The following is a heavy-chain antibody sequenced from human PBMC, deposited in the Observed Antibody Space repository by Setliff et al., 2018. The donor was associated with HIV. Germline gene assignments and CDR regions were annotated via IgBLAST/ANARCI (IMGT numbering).Heavy chain of an antibody. CDR1: GFTFTSSA. CDR2: IVVGRGNI. D-gene: IGHD3-22*01. V-gene: IGHV1-58*02. Sequence: GASVKVSCKASGFTFTSSAMQWVRQARGQRLEWIGWIVVGRGNINYAQKFQERVTITRDMSTSTAYMELSSLRSENTAVYYCAAGPMIGGFDGFELWGQGTMVTV. J-gene: IGHJ3*01. CDR3: AAGPMIGGFDGFEL.